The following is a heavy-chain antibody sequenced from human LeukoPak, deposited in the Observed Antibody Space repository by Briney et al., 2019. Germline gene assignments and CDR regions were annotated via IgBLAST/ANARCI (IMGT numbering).Heavy chain of an antibody. CDR2: IYYSGST. Sequence: SETLSLTCTVSGGSISSSSYYWGWIRQPPGKGLEWIGNIYYSGSTYYNPSLKSRVTISVDTSKNQFSLKLSSVTAADTAVYYCASVRDYSRGVYYYMDVWGKGTTVTVSS. D-gene: IGHD4-11*01. CDR1: GGSISSSSYY. CDR3: ASVRDYSRGVYYYMDV. J-gene: IGHJ6*03. V-gene: IGHV4-39*07.